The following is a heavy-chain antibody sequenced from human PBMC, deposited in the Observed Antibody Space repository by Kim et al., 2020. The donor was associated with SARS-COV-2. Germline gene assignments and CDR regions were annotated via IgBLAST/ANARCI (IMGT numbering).Heavy chain of an antibody. CDR3: ARDQEDIVVVVAATQGRNWFDS. V-gene: IGHV1-18*01. CDR2: ISAYNGNT. Sequence: ASVKVSCKASGYTFTSYGISWVRQAPGQGLEWMGWISAYNGNTNYAQKLQGRVTMTTDTSTSTAYMELRSLRSDDTAVYYCARDQEDIVVVVAATQGRNWFDSWGQGTLVTVSS. CDR1: GYTFTSYG. D-gene: IGHD2-15*01. J-gene: IGHJ5*01.